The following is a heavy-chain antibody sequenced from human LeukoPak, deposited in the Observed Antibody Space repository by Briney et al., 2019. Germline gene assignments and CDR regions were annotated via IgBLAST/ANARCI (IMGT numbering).Heavy chain of an antibody. D-gene: IGHD3-10*01. J-gene: IGHJ4*02. CDR3: AKTSAGIRGGYFDY. CDR1: GFTFSSYE. Sequence: QSGGSLRLSCAASGFTFSSYEMNWVRQAPGKGLEWVSYISSSGSTIYYADSVKGRFTISRDNAKNTLFLQMSSLRAEDTVVYYCAKTSAGIRGGYFDYWGQGTLVTVSS. CDR2: ISSSGSTI. V-gene: IGHV3-48*03.